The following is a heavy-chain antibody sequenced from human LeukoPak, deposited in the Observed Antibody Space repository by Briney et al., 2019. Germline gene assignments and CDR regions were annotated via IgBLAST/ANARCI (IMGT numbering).Heavy chain of an antibody. D-gene: IGHD5-12*01. J-gene: IGHJ2*01. CDR3: ATRRLGGYGFVYFDL. V-gene: IGHV1-24*01. CDR1: GYTLTELS. CDR2: FDPEDGET. Sequence: ASVKVSCKVSGYTLTELSMHWVRQAPGKGLEWMGGFDPEDGETIYAQKFQGRVTMTEDTSTDTAYMELSSLRSEDTAVYYCATRRLGGYGFVYFDLWGRGTLVTVSS.